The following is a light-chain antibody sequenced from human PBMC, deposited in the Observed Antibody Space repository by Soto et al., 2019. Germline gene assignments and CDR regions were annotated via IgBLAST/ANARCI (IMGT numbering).Light chain of an antibody. V-gene: IGLV2-14*01. CDR3: SSYSRNSTPVV. Sequence: QSVLTQPASVSWSPGQSITISCTGTSADIGDSDYVSWYQQHPDKAPKLLISEVTNRPSGVSNRFSGSKSGNTASLTISGLQAEDEADYYCSSYSRNSTPVVFGGGTQLPVL. CDR1: SADIGDSDY. J-gene: IGLJ2*01. CDR2: EVT.